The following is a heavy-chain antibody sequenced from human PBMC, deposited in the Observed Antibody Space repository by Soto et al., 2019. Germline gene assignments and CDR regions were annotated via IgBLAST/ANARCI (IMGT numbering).Heavy chain of an antibody. Sequence: GGSLRLSCAASGFTFSSYAMSWFRQAPGKGLEWVSAISGSGGSTYYADSVKGRFTISRDNSKNTLYLQMNSLRAEDTAVYYCAKDPHIVVVPAATWFDPWGQGTLVTVSS. V-gene: IGHV3-23*01. CDR2: ISGSGGST. CDR1: GFTFSSYA. J-gene: IGHJ5*02. CDR3: AKDPHIVVVPAATWFDP. D-gene: IGHD2-2*01.